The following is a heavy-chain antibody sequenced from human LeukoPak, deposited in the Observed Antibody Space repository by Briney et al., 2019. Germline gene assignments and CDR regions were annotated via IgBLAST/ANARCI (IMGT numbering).Heavy chain of an antibody. D-gene: IGHD2/OR15-2a*01. CDR1: GFTFSDYG. V-gene: IGHV3-23*01. J-gene: IGHJ4*02. CDR3: AKDLSVRGS. CDR2: ISGSGGST. Sequence: GGSLRLSCAAAGFTFSDYGMNWVRQAPGKGLEWVSAISGSGGSTYYADSVKGRFTISRDNSKNTLYLQMNSLRAEDTAVYYCAKDLSVRGSWGQGTLVTVSS.